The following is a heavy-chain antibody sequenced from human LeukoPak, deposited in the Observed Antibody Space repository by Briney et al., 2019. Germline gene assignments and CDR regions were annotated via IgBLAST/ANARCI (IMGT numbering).Heavy chain of an antibody. CDR3: ARGGYSYGLAKYFQH. CDR1: GGTFSSYA. D-gene: IGHD5-18*01. V-gene: IGHV1-69*13. J-gene: IGHJ1*01. Sequence: ASVKVSCKASGGTFSSYAISWVRQAPGQGLEWMGGIIPTFGTANYAQKFQGRVTITADESTSTAYMELSSLRSEDTAVYYCARGGYSYGLAKYFQHWGQGTLVTVSS. CDR2: IIPTFGTA.